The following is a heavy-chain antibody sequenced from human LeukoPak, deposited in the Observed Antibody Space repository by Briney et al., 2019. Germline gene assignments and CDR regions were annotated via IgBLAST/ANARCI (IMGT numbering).Heavy chain of an antibody. D-gene: IGHD6-13*01. CDR1: GFTFRNYG. CDR2: VSDGGSSA. CDR3: VKGSSSRGFDY. J-gene: IGHJ4*02. V-gene: IGHV3-23*01. Sequence: GGSLRLSCAASGFTFRNYGMSWVRQAPGKGLEWVSVVSDGGSSAYYTDSVKGRFTISRDNSKNTLYLQMSSLRAEDTAVYYCVKGSSSRGFDYWGQGTLVTVSS.